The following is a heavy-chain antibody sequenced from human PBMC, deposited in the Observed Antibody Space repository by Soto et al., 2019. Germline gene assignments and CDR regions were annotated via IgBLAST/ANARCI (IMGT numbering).Heavy chain of an antibody. J-gene: IGHJ4*02. D-gene: IGHD6-19*01. Sequence: QAQLVQSGAEVKEPGASVKVSCMASGYPFTHYHMHWVRQAPGQRPEWMDWIHVENGNTKYSQKLEGRVTIIRDTSANTVYMELSRPRSEDTAIYYCARDGAALADDLDCWGQGTLVTVSS. CDR2: IHVENGNT. CDR3: ARDGAALADDLDC. CDR1: GYPFTHYH. V-gene: IGHV1-3*01.